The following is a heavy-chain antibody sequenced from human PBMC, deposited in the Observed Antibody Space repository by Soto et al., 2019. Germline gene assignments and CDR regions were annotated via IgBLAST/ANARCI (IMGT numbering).Heavy chain of an antibody. J-gene: IGHJ4*02. CDR1: GFTFSSYA. V-gene: IGHV3-23*01. CDR2: LSGSGGST. Sequence: GGSLRLSCAASGFTFSSYAMNWVRQAPGKGLEWVSTLSGSGGSTYYADSVKGRFTISRDNSKNTLYLQMNSLRAEDTAVYFCAKPQNGGVFDYWGQGTLVTVSS. CDR3: AKPQNGGVFDY.